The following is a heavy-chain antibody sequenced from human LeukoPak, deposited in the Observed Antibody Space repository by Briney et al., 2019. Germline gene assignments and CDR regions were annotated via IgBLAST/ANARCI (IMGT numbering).Heavy chain of an antibody. Sequence: SETLSLTCAVSGGSISSYYWSWIRQPPGKGLEWIGYIYYSGSTNYNPSLKSRVTISVDTSKNQFSLKLSSVTAADTAVYYCARDYYYYGMDVWGQGTTVTVSS. V-gene: IGHV4-59*01. CDR1: GGSISSYY. CDR3: ARDYYYYGMDV. J-gene: IGHJ6*02. CDR2: IYYSGST.